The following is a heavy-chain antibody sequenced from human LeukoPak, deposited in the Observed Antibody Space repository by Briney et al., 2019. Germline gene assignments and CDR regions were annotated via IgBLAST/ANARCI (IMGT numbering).Heavy chain of an antibody. J-gene: IGHJ3*02. CDR2: ISGSGGST. D-gene: IGHD3-3*01. Sequence: GGSLRLSCAASGSTFSSYAMSWVRQAPGKGLEWVSAISGSGGSTYYADSVKGRFTISRDNSKNTLYLQMNSLRAEDTAVYYCARVFGADNDAFDIWGQGTMVTVSS. CDR3: ARVFGADNDAFDI. V-gene: IGHV3-23*01. CDR1: GSTFSSYA.